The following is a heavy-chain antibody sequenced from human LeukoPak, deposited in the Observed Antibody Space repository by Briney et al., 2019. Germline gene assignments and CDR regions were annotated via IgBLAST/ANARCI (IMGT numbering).Heavy chain of an antibody. J-gene: IGHJ4*02. V-gene: IGHV3-23*01. CDR1: GFTFSSYA. CDR2: ISGSGGST. CDR3: AKARGSDCSSTSCYTAFDY. Sequence: GGSLRLSCAASGFTFSSYAMSWVRQAPGKGLEWVSAISGSGGSTYYADSVKGRFTISRDNAKNTLYLQMNSLRAEDTAVYYCAKARGSDCSSTSCYTAFDYWGQGTLVTVSS. D-gene: IGHD2-2*02.